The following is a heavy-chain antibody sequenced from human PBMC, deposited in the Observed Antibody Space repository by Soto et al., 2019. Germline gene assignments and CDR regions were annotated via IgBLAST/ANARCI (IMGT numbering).Heavy chain of an antibody. CDR1: GFTFGDYA. CDR3: SRGGVLEWLIPRYCFDY. D-gene: IGHD3-3*01. V-gene: IGHV3-49*03. J-gene: IGHJ4*02. Sequence: EVQLVESGGGLVQPGRSLRLPCTASGFTFGDYAMSWFRQAPGKGLEWVGFIRSKAYGGTTEYAASVKGRFTISIVDAQSIAYLQMISLKTDDTAVSYCSRGGVLEWLIPRYCFDYWGQGTLVTVAS. CDR2: IRSKAYGGTT.